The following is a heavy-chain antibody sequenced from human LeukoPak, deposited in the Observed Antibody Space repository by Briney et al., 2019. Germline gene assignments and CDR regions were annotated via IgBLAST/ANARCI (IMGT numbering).Heavy chain of an antibody. D-gene: IGHD1-7*01. CDR1: GYTFTGYY. J-gene: IGHJ3*02. V-gene: IGHV1-46*01. Sequence: EASVKVSCKASGYTFTGYYMHWVRQAPGQGLEWMGIINPSGGSTSYAQKFQGRVTMTGDTSTSTVYMELSSLRSEDTAVYYCATEITGTSDAFDIWGQGTMVTVSS. CDR2: INPSGGST. CDR3: ATEITGTSDAFDI.